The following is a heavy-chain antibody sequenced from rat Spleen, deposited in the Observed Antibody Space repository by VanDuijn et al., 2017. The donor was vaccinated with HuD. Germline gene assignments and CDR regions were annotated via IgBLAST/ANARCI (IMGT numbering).Heavy chain of an antibody. CDR2: ISYDGSST. J-gene: IGHJ2*01. D-gene: IGHD5-1*01. CDR1: GFTFSDYY. CDR3: ARCWEY. Sequence: EVQLVESDGGLVQPGRSLKLSCAASGFTFSDYYMAWVRQAPTKGLEWVATISYDGSSTYYRDSVKGRFTISRDNAKSTLYLQMDSLRSEDTATYYCARCWEYWGQGVMVTVSS. V-gene: IGHV5-29*01.